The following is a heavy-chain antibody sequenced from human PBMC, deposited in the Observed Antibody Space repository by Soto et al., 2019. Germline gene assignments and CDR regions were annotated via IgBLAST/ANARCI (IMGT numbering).Heavy chain of an antibody. CDR3: ANPQPVTLMPLPTVDWYDT. CDR1: GFIFENFG. CDR2: MSGSGFKK. Sequence: GGSLRLSCAASGFIFENFGMSCVRQAAGEGRGLISSMSGSGFKKYYADSVKGRLTISRDDSKSTVYLELNNLSAEDTAVYHCANPQPVTLMPLPTVDWYDTWGQ. J-gene: IGHJ5*02. D-gene: IGHD2-2*01. V-gene: IGHV3-23*01.